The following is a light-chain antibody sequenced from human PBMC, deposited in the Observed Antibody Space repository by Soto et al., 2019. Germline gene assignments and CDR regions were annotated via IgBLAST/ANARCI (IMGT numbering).Light chain of an antibody. V-gene: IGKV3-20*01. CDR3: QQYGSSPFT. CDR1: QSVSRNY. J-gene: IGKJ3*01. Sequence: EIVLTQSPGTLSLSPGERGTLSCRASQSVSRNYLTWYQQKPGQAPRLLIYAASSRATGIPDRLSGSGSGTDFTLTISRLEPEDFAVYYCQQYGSSPFTFGPGTKVDIK. CDR2: AAS.